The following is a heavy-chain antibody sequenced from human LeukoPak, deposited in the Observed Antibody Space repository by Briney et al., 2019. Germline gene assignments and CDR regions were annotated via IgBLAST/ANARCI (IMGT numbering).Heavy chain of an antibody. CDR1: GYSFTSHW. Sequence: EESLKISCKGSGYSFTSHWIGWVRQMPGKGLEWMGIICPGDSDTRYSPSFQGQVTISADKSISTAYLQWSSLKASDTAMYYCARRSPYSSSWYLDYWGQGTLVTVSS. V-gene: IGHV5-51*01. CDR3: ARRSPYSSSWYLDY. D-gene: IGHD6-13*01. J-gene: IGHJ4*02. CDR2: ICPGDSDT.